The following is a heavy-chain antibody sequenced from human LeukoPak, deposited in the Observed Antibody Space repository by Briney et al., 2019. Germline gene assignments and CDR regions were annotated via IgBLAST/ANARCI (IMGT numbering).Heavy chain of an antibody. J-gene: IGHJ4*02. V-gene: IGHV3-7*03. CDR1: GFTFSSYW. CDR3: ARDYRHPGYRSGRAF. Sequence: GGSLRLSCAASGFTFSSYWMSWVRQAPGKGLEWVANIKQDGSEKYYVDSVKGRFTISRDNAKNSLYLQMNSLRAEDTAVYYCARDYRHPGYRSGRAFWGQGTLVTVSS. CDR2: IKQDGSEK. D-gene: IGHD6-19*01.